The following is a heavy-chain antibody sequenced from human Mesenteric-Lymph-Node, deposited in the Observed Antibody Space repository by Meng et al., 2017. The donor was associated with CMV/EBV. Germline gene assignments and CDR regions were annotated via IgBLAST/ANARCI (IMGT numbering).Heavy chain of an antibody. CDR1: GFTFRNNW. CDR3: VREMWSNDV. J-gene: IGHJ3*01. Sequence: GESLKIFCVPSGFTFRNNWMHWVRQAPGKGLVWVSRINGDGSIREYADSVKGRLTISRDNAKDTLYLQMNSLRAEDTAVYYCVREMWSNDVWGRGTMVTVS. CDR2: INGDGSIR. V-gene: IGHV3-74*03. D-gene: IGHD3-3*01.